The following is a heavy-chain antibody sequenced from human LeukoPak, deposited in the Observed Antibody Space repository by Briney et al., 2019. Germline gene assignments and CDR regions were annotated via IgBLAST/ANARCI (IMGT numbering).Heavy chain of an antibody. D-gene: IGHD3-3*01. V-gene: IGHV3-21*01. CDR2: SSSSSSYI. J-gene: IGHJ5*02. Sequence: GGSLRLSCAASGFTFSSYSMNWVRQAPGKGLEWVSSSSSSSSYIYYADSVKGRFTISRDNAKNSLYLQMNSLRAEDTAVYYCARGVLRFLEWLPENWFDPWGQGTLVTVSS. CDR3: ARGVLRFLEWLPENWFDP. CDR1: GFTFSSYS.